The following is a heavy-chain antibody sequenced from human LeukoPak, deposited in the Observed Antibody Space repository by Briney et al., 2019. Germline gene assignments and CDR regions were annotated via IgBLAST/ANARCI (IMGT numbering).Heavy chain of an antibody. D-gene: IGHD2-2*01. CDR2: IYYSGST. CDR1: GYSISSGYY. CDR3: ATRKPAARNAADY. J-gene: IGHJ4*02. V-gene: IGHV4-38-2*02. Sequence: SETLSLTCTVSGYSISSGYYWGWIRQPPGKGLEWIGSIYYSGSTYYNPSLNSRVTMSVDRANNQFSLRLSSVTAADTAVYYCATRKPAARNAADYWGQGTLVIVSS.